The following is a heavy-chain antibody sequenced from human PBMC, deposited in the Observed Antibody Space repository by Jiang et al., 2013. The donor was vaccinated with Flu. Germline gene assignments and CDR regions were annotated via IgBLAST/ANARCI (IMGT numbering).Heavy chain of an antibody. J-gene: IGHJ5*02. V-gene: IGHV1-69*06. CDR2: TY. CDR3: ARNTSSSPWFDP. D-gene: IGHD6-6*01. CDR1: GSTFSAYD. Sequence: GAEVKKPGSSVKVSCKASGSTFSAYDISWVRQAPGQGLEWMGGTYYNPSLKSRVTVSLDTSKNQFSLNLNSVTAADTAVYYCARNTSSSPWFDPWGQGILVTVSS.